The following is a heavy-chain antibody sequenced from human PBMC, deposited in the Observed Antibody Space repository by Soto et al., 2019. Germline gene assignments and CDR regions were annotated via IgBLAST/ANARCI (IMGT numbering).Heavy chain of an antibody. D-gene: IGHD1-7*01. CDR2: ISAYNGNT. J-gene: IGHJ5*02. CDR1: GYTFSSYG. CDR3: ARDRGYNRKYGWFDA. Sequence: QVQLVQSGAEVKKPGASVKVSCKASGYTFSSYGISWVRQAPGQGLEWMGRISAYNGNTNYAQKLQGRVTMTTDTSTSTAYMELRSLRSADTSVDYCARDRGYNRKYGWFDAWGQGTLVTVSS. V-gene: IGHV1-18*01.